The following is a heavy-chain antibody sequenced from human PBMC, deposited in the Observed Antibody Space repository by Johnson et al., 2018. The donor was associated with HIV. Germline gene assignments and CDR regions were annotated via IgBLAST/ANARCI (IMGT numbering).Heavy chain of an antibody. D-gene: IGHD5-18*01. CDR2: SRWNSGSI. CDR3: AREGYAHDAFDI. J-gene: IGHJ3*02. CDR1: GFTFDDYA. V-gene: IGHV3-9*01. Sequence: VQLVESGGGVVRPGGSLRLSCATSGFTFDDYAMHWVRQAPGKGLEWVAGSRWNSGSIGYADSVKGRFTISRDNAKNSLYLQMNSLRPEDTAVYYCAREGYAHDAFDIWRQGTMVTVSS.